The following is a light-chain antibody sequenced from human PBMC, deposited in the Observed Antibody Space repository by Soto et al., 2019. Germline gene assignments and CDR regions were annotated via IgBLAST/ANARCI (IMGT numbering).Light chain of an antibody. V-gene: IGLV2-11*01. J-gene: IGLJ2*01. Sequence: QSALTQPRSVSGSPGQSVTISCTGTSSDVGGYNYVSWYQQHPGKAPKLMIYAVSKRPSGVPDRFSGSKSGNTASLTISGLPAEDEADYYCCSYAGNYTFVFGGGTKLTVL. CDR1: SSDVGGYNY. CDR2: AVS. CDR3: CSYAGNYTFV.